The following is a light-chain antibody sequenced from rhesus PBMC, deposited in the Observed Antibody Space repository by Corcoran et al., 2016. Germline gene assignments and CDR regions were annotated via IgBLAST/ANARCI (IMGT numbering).Light chain of an antibody. Sequence: EIVLTQSPTSMAVSQGERVTISCTASSSVSTSYLHWYQQKPGFPPRLLVYRTSSMASGGPARFSGSCDGTSYTLPISRMEAEDAANYYCQQGNSIPYSFGQGTKVEIK. CDR2: RTS. CDR3: QQGNSIPYS. V-gene: IGKV3-42*01. J-gene: IGKJ2*01. CDR1: SSVSTS.